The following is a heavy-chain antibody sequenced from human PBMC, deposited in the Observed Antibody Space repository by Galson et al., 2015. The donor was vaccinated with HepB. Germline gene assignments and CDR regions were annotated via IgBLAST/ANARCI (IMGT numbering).Heavy chain of an antibody. CDR3: ARHCGGDCYHAFDI. Sequence: PALVKPTQTLTLTCTFSGFSLSTSGMRVSWIRQPPGKALEWLARIDWDDDKFYSTSLKTRLTISKDTSKNQVVLTMTNMDPVDTATYYCARHCGGDCYHAFDIWGQGTMVTVSS. D-gene: IGHD2-21*01. J-gene: IGHJ3*02. CDR1: GFSLSTSGMR. V-gene: IGHV2-70*04. CDR2: IDWDDDK.